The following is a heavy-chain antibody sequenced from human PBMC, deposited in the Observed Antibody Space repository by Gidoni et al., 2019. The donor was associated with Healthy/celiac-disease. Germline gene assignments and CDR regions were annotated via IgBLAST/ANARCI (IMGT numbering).Heavy chain of an antibody. Sequence: QVQLVQSGAEVKTPGSSVKVSCKASGGTFSGYAISWVRQAPGQGLEWMGGIIPIVGTANYTQKFQGRVTITADESTSTAYMELSSLRSEDTAVYYCARSRETYYDFWSGYLFDYWGQGTLVTVSS. CDR1: GGTFSGYA. J-gene: IGHJ4*02. CDR3: ARSRETYYDFWSGYLFDY. D-gene: IGHD3-3*01. CDR2: IIPIVGTA. V-gene: IGHV1-69*01.